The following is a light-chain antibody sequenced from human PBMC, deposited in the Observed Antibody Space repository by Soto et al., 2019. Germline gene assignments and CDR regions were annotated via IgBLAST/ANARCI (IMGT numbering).Light chain of an antibody. J-gene: IGKJ1*01. Sequence: DIVMTQSPDSLAVSLGERATIDCKSSQSVLYTSNNKNYLAWYQQTPGQPPKALIYWASTRESGVPDRFSGSWSGTDFTLTISSLQAEDVEVYYCQQYYTNPWTFGQGTKVDIK. CDR1: QSVLYTSNNKNY. CDR2: WAS. CDR3: QQYYTNPWT. V-gene: IGKV4-1*01.